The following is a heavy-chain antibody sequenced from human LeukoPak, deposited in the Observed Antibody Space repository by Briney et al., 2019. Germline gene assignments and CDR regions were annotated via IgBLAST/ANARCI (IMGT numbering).Heavy chain of an antibody. CDR3: ARQEYCSGGSCYTWFDP. D-gene: IGHD2-15*01. J-gene: IGHJ5*02. V-gene: IGHV5-51*01. CDR1: GYSINNYW. CDR2: IYPADADI. Sequence: GESLKISCKGSGYSINNYWVGWVRQMPGKGLEWMGIIYPADADIRYSPSFQGQVTISADKSISTAYLQWSSLKASDTAMYYCARQEYCSGGSCYTWFDPWGQGTLVTVSS.